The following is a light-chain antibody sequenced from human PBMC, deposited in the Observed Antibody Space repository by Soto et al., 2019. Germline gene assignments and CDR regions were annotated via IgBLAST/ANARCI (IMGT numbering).Light chain of an antibody. J-gene: IGKJ3*01. CDR3: QQYNSYL. CDR2: DAS. V-gene: IGKV1-5*01. Sequence: DIQMTQSPSTLSASVGDRVTITCPASQSISSWLAWYQQKPGKAPKLLIYDASSLESGVPSRFSGSGSGTEFTLTISSLQPDDFATYYCQQYNSYLFGPGTKVDIK. CDR1: QSISSW.